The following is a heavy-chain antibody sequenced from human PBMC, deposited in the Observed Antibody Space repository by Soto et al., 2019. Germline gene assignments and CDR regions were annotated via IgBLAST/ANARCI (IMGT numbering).Heavy chain of an antibody. V-gene: IGHV1-18*01. D-gene: IGHD6-19*01. CDR2: INTYNGNT. Sequence: ASVKVSCKASGYTFTNYGISWVRQAPGQGLEWMGWINTYNGNTNYAQKLQGRVTMTTDTSTSTAYMELRSLRSDDTAVYYCARDTGRGYSSGWYGNWFDPWGQGTLVTVSS. CDR1: GYTFTNYG. J-gene: IGHJ5*02. CDR3: ARDTGRGYSSGWYGNWFDP.